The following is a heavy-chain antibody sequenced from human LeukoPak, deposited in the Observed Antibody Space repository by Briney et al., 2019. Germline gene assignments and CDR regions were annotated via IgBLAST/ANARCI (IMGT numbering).Heavy chain of an antibody. CDR3: ARGRSNLIPYYYYYYMDV. CDR1: GGSISSSSYY. Sequence: PSETLSLTCTVSGGSISSSSYYWGWIRQPPGKGLEWIGSIYYSGSTYYNPSLKSRVTISVDTSKNQFSLKLSSVTAADTAVYYCARGRSNLIPYYYYYYMDVWGKGTTVTVSS. CDR2: IYYSGST. V-gene: IGHV4-39*07. D-gene: IGHD3-16*01. J-gene: IGHJ6*03.